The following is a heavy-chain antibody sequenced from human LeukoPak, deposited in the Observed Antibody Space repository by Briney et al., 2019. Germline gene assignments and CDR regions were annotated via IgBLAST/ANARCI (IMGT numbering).Heavy chain of an antibody. V-gene: IGHV3-73*01. D-gene: IGHD3-16*01. CDR2: IRTEAKNYAT. CDR1: GFSFSGPA. J-gene: IGHJ4*02. Sequence: GGSLRLSCAASGFSFSGPAIHWVRQASGKGLEWVGQIRTEAKNYATAYAPSVKGRFTISRDDSKNTAYLQMNSLKTEDTAVYYCTRLKQGEDDCWGQGTLVTVSS. CDR3: TRLKQGEDDC.